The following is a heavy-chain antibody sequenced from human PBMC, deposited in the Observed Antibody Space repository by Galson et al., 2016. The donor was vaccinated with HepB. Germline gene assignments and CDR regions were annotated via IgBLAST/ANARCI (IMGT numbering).Heavy chain of an antibody. J-gene: IGHJ4*02. Sequence: LSLTCAVSGGSISSSNWWSWVRQPPGKGLEWIGEMYQSGSTDYNPSLQSRVTISVDKSKNQFSLKLTSVTAVDTAVYYCVRSADFWRVGYWGQGTLVTVSS. CDR2: MYQSGST. CDR1: GGSISSSNW. CDR3: VRSADFWRVGY. D-gene: IGHD3-3*01. V-gene: IGHV4-4*02.